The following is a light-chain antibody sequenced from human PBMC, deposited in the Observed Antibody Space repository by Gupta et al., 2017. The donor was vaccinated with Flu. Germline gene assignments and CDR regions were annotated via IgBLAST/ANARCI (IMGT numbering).Light chain of an antibody. J-gene: IGKJ3*01. CDR3: QQYDTYAS. Sequence: DILMTQSPSTLSASLGDRVTITCRASQSISTSLAWYQQKSGKAPKLLIYEASFLESGVPSRFTGSGSGTEFTLTISSLQPDDFATYYCQQYDTYASFGPGTTVEIK. CDR1: QSISTS. CDR2: EAS. V-gene: IGKV1-5*03.